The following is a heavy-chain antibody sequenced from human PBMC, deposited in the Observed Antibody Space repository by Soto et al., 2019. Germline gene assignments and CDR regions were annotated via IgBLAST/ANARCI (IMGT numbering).Heavy chain of an antibody. CDR3: AARVGSSPLYYYGVDV. D-gene: IGHD3-10*01. CDR2: IDPGDSDT. V-gene: IGHV5-51*01. CDR1: GYRFTNYW. J-gene: IGHJ6*02. Sequence: GESLKISCKGSGYRFTNYWIGWVRQRPGKGLEWMGIIDPGDSDTRYSPSFQGQVTISVDKSISTAYLQWSSLKASDTAMYYCAARVGSSPLYYYGVDVWGQGTTVTVSS.